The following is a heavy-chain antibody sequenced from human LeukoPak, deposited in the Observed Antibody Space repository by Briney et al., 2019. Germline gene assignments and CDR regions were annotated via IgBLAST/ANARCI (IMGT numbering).Heavy chain of an antibody. CDR1: GFTFSSYA. V-gene: IGHV3-74*01. CDR2: ITSDGSTT. Sequence: PGGSLRLSCAASGFTFSSYAMHWVRQAPGKGLVWVSRITSDGSTTRYADSVKGRFTISRDNAKNTVYLQMNSLRAEDTAVYYCARRLRDTSALDYWGQGTLVTVSS. J-gene: IGHJ4*02. CDR3: ARRLRDTSALDY. D-gene: IGHD5-18*01.